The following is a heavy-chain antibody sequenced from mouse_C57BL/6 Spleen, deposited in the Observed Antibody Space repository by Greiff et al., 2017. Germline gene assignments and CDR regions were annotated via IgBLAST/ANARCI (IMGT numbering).Heavy chain of an antibody. Sequence: EVKVVESGGGLVKPGGSLKLSCAASGFTFSDYGMHWVRQAPEKGLEWVAYISSGSSTIYYADTVKGRFTISRDNAKNTLFLQMTSLRSEDTAMYDCARKAYDYDDEFAYWGQGTLVTVSA. J-gene: IGHJ3*01. CDR3: ARKAYDYDDEFAY. CDR2: ISSGSSTI. CDR1: GFTFSDYG. V-gene: IGHV5-17*01. D-gene: IGHD2-4*01.